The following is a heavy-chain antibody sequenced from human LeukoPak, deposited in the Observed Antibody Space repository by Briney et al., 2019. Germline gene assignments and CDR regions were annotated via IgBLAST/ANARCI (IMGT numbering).Heavy chain of an antibody. D-gene: IGHD1-26*01. J-gene: IGHJ4*02. CDR1: GFTFSDYW. CDR3: AKVGAWELQRVFEN. Sequence: PGGPLRLSCAASGFTFSDYWMTWVRQVPGKGLEWVANVGRDGSEKNYVDSVKGRFTISRDNAKKSLYLEMNSLRVEDTALYYCAKVGAWELQRVFENWGQGTLVTVSS. V-gene: IGHV3-7*01. CDR2: VGRDGSEK.